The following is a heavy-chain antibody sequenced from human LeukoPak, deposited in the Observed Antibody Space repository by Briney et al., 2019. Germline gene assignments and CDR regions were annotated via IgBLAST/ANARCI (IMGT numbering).Heavy chain of an antibody. J-gene: IGHJ5*02. V-gene: IGHV5-10-1*01. D-gene: IGHD6-13*01. CDR2: IDTSDSYT. CDR3: ARHSEGPRQQPLNWFDP. Sequence: GASLRISCKGSGYSFTSYWISWVRQLPGKGLEWMGRIDTSDSYTNYSPSFQGHVTISADKSISTAYLQWSSLKASDTAMYYCARHSEGPRQQPLNWFDPWGQGTLVTVSS. CDR1: GYSFTSYW.